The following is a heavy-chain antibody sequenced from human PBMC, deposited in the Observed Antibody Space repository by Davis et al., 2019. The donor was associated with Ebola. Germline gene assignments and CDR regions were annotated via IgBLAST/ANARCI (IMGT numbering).Heavy chain of an antibody. CDR3: ARLFGGYYDSSGDFDY. V-gene: IGHV5-51*01. CDR1: GYSFTSYW. J-gene: IGHJ4*02. D-gene: IGHD3-22*01. Sequence: GESLKISCKGSGYSFTSYWIGWVRQMPGKGLEWMGIIYPGDSDTRYSPSFQGQVTISADKSISTAYLQWSSLKASDTAMYYCARLFGGYYDSSGDFDYWGQGTLVTVSS. CDR2: IYPGDSDT.